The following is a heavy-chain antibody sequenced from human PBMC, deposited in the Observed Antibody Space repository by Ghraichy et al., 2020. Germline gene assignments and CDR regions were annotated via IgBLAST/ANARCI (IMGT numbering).Heavy chain of an antibody. V-gene: IGHV3-7*01. CDR2: IKQDGSEK. D-gene: IGHD5-24*01. Sequence: LSLTCAASGFTFSSYWMSWVRQAPGKGLEWVANIKQDGSEKYYVDSVKGRFTISRDNAKNSLYLQMNSLRAEDTAVYYCAREGDGYSPDYGMDVWGQGTTVTVSS. CDR3: AREGDGYSPDYGMDV. CDR1: GFTFSSYW. J-gene: IGHJ6*02.